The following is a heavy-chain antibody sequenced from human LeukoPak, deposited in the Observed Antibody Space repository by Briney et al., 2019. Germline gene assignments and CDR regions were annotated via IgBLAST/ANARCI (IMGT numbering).Heavy chain of an antibody. J-gene: IGHJ4*02. V-gene: IGHV3-11*01. Sequence: PGGSLRLSCAASGFTFSDYYMSWIRQAPGKGLEWVSYISSSGSTIYYADSVKGRFSISRDNAKKALYLQMNSLRAEDTAVYYCAREWEQLLDYWGQGTLVTVSS. CDR2: ISSSGSTI. CDR3: AREWEQLLDY. D-gene: IGHD1-26*01. CDR1: GFTFSDYY.